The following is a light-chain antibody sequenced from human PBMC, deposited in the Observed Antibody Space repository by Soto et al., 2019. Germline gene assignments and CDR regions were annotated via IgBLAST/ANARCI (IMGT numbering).Light chain of an antibody. V-gene: IGKV3-15*01. J-gene: IGKJ1*01. Sequence: EIVLTQSPATLSVSPGERVTLSCRASQSVDINLAWYQQKPGQPPRLLIYGASTRATDMSGTFSGRGSGTEFTLTIRSLRPEDFAVYYCQQYRSWPRTFGQGTKVEMK. CDR1: QSVDIN. CDR2: GAS. CDR3: QQYRSWPRT.